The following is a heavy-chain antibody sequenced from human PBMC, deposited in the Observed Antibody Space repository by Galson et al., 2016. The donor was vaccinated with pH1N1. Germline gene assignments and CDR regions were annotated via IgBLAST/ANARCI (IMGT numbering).Heavy chain of an antibody. Sequence: SLRLSCAASGFTFSSYSMNWVRQAPGKGLEWVSYISLSSSIIHYADSAKGRFIISRDSDKNSLYLQMNSLRDEDTALYYCAREGLWPGVDPFAIWGQGTMVTVSS. V-gene: IGHV3-48*02. CDR3: AREGLWPGVDPFAI. CDR1: GFTFSSYS. J-gene: IGHJ3*02. CDR2: ISLSSSII. D-gene: IGHD4/OR15-4a*01.